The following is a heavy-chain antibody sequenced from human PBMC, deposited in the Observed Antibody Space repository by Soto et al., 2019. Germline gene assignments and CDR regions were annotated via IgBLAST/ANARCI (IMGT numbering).Heavy chain of an antibody. D-gene: IGHD3-16*02. J-gene: IGHJ4*02. CDR3: ARRYDYVWGSYRPLDY. CDR1: GGSISSGGYS. CDR2: INHSGTT. Sequence: PSETLSLTCAVSGGSISSGGYSWSWIRQPPGKGLEWIGDINHSGTTNYNPSLKSRVTISVDTSKNQSSLKLSSVTAADTAVYYCARRYDYVWGSYRPLDYWGQGTLVTVSS. V-gene: IGHV4-30-2*01.